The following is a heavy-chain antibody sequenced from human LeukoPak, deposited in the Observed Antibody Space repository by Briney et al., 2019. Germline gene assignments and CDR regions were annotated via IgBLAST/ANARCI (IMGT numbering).Heavy chain of an antibody. J-gene: IGHJ4*02. Sequence: SETLSPTCTVSGGSISSYYWSWIRQPPGKGLEWIGYIYYSGSTNYNPSLKSRVTISVDTSKNQFSLKLSSVTAADTAVYYCAVTYYYDSSGYYANYWGQGTLVTVSS. CDR2: IYYSGST. D-gene: IGHD3-22*01. V-gene: IGHV4-59*08. CDR1: GGSISSYY. CDR3: AVTYYYDSSGYYANY.